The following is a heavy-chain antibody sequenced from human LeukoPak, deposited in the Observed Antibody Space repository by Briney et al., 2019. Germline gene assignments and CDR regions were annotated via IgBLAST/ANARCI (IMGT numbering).Heavy chain of an antibody. D-gene: IGHD3-10*01. CDR1: GGSISSGGYY. CDR3: ARQGVRGVPNWFDP. Sequence: SQTLSLTCTVSGGSISSGGYYWSWIRQPPGKGLEWIGYIYHSGSTYYNPSLKSRVTISVDTSKNQFSLKLSSVTAADTAVYYCARQGVRGVPNWFDPWGQGTLVTVSS. V-gene: IGHV4-30-2*01. CDR2: IYHSGST. J-gene: IGHJ5*02.